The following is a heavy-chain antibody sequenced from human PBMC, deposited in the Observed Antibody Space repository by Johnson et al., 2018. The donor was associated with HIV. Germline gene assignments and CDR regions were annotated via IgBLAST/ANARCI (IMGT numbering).Heavy chain of an antibody. D-gene: IGHD2-21*01. V-gene: IGHV3-23*04. CDR2: ISGSGGGA. CDR1: GFTFSSYA. J-gene: IGHJ3*02. CDR3: ARVVVVIAIGGTDAFDI. Sequence: MQLVESGGGLVQPGGSLRLSCAASGFTFSSYAMSWVRQAPGKGLEWVSAISGSGGGAYYTDSVKGIFTISRDNSKNSLYLQMNSLRAEDTALYYCARVVVVIAIGGTDAFDIWGQGTMVTVSS.